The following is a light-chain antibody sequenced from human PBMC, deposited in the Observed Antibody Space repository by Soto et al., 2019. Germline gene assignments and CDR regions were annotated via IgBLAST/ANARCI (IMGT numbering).Light chain of an antibody. V-gene: IGKV1-39*01. CDR1: QSIGSY. CDR3: QQSYTTPRT. J-gene: IGKJ2*01. CDR2: AAS. Sequence: DIQMTQSPSSLSASVGDRVTITCRASQSIGSYLNWYQHKPGRAPKVLIFAASSLQSGVPSRFSGSGSGAEFTLTISNLQPEDFATYYCQQSYTTPRTFGQGTRLEIK.